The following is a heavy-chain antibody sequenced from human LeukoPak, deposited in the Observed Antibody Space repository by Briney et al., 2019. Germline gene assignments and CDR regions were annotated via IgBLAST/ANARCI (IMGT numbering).Heavy chain of an antibody. V-gene: IGHV1-8*01. CDR3: ARGSDYGDLSPYYYYGMDV. D-gene: IGHD4-17*01. Sequence: ASVKVSCKASGYTFTSYDINWVRQATGQGLEWMGWMNPNSGNTGYAQKFQGRVTMTRNTSISTAYMELSSLRSEDTAVYYCARGSDYGDLSPYYYYGMDVWGQGTTVTVSS. CDR2: MNPNSGNT. J-gene: IGHJ6*02. CDR1: GYTFTSYD.